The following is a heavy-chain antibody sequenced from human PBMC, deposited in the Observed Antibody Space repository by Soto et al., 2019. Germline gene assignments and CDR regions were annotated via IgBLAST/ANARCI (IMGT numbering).Heavy chain of an antibody. CDR3: ARLTPLHDFWSGYYDY. V-gene: IGHV4-61*05. CDR2: IYYSGST. CDR1: GGSISSSSYY. J-gene: IGHJ4*02. Sequence: SETLSLTCTVSGGSISSSSYYWGWIRQPPGKGLEWIGYIYYSGSTNYNPSLKSRVTISVDTSKNQFSLKLSSVTAADTAVYYCARLTPLHDFWSGYYDYWGQGTLVTVSS. D-gene: IGHD3-3*01.